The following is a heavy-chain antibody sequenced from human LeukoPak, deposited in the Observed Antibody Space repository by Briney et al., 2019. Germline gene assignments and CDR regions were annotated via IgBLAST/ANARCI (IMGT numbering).Heavy chain of an antibody. CDR2: INHSGST. CDR3: ARGRRAAAGKGDY. V-gene: IGHV4-34*01. Sequence: PSEALSLTCAVYGGSFSGYYWSWIRQPPGKGLEWIGEINHSGSTNYNPSLESRVTISVDTSKNQFSLKLSSVTAADTAVYYCARGRRAAAGKGDYWGQGTLVTVSS. CDR1: GGSFSGYY. J-gene: IGHJ4*02. D-gene: IGHD6-13*01.